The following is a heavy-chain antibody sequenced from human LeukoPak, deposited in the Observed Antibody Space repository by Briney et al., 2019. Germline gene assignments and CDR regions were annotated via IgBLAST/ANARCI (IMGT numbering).Heavy chain of an antibody. CDR3: ARGLPGYSGGDDAFDI. J-gene: IGHJ3*02. CDR2: IYYSGGT. Sequence: ASETLSLTCTVSGGSITSYYWSWFRQPPGKGPEYIGYIYYSGGTNYSPSLKGRVTISLDTSKNQFSLMLSSVTAADTVVYYCARGLPGYSGGDDAFDIWGQGTVVIVS. CDR1: GGSITSYY. V-gene: IGHV4-59*01. D-gene: IGHD6-19*01.